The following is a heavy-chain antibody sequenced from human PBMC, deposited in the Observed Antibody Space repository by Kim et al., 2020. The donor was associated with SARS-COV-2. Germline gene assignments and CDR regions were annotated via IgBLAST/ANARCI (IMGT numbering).Heavy chain of an antibody. CDR3: AKDIEYSSSSGFPPGHYYGMDV. J-gene: IGHJ6*02. CDR2: ISWDGGST. V-gene: IGHV3-43*01. D-gene: IGHD6-6*01. CDR1: GFTFDDYT. Sequence: GGSLRLSCAASGFTFDDYTMHWVRQAPGKGLEWVSLISWDGGSTYYADSVKGRFTISRDNSKNSLYLQMNSLRTEDTALYYCAKDIEYSSSSGFPPGHYYGMDVWGQGTTVTVSS.